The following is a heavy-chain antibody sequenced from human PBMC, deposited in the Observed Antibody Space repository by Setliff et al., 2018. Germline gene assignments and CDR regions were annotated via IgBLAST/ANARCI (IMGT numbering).Heavy chain of an antibody. J-gene: IGHJ4*02. Sequence: GGSLRLSCAASGFTFRTYGIHWVRQAPGKGLEWAAVISYDGSDKFYADSVKGRFAISRDNSQNTLYLQMSSLRLEDTAIYYCARGEVVTALPNFDHWGQGTLVTVS. V-gene: IGHV3-30*09. CDR1: GFTFRTYG. CDR2: ISYDGSDK. D-gene: IGHD2-21*02. CDR3: ARGEVVTALPNFDH.